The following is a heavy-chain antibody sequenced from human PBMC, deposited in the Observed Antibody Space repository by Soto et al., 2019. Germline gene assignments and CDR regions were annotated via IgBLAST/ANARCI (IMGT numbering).Heavy chain of an antibody. CDR2: ITGAGDGT. Sequence: EVQLVESGGGLVQRGGSLRLSCSASGFTIENSVMHWVRQTPGKGLMSVSRITGAGDGTLYADSVQGRFTISRDNAKNTVYLHMTGLRVEETAVYYCARAQKWRQLSLNVFDLWGQGTTVTVSS. J-gene: IGHJ3*01. CDR1: GFTIENSV. CDR3: ARAQKWRQLSLNVFDL. V-gene: IGHV3-74*02. D-gene: IGHD5-18*01.